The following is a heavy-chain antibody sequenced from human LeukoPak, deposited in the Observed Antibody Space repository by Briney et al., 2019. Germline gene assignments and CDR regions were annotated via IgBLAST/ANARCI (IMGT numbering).Heavy chain of an antibody. CDR3: ASHPGSSTSLFDP. D-gene: IGHD2-2*01. V-gene: IGHV4-39*01. Sequence: SETLSLTCTVSGGSISSSSYYWGWIRQPPGKGLEWIGSIYYSGSTYYNPSLKSRVTIPVDTSENQFSLKLSSVTAADTAVYYCASHPGSSTSLFDPWGQGTLVTVSS. J-gene: IGHJ5*02. CDR1: GGSISSSSYY. CDR2: IYYSGST.